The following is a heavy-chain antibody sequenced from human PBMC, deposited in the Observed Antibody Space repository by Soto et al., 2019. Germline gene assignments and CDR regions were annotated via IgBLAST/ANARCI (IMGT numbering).Heavy chain of an antibody. CDR3: ARDRYCISTSCYLLGYYYGMDV. J-gene: IGHJ6*02. V-gene: IGHV1-69*13. CDR1: GGTFSSYT. Sequence: SVKVSCKASGGTFSSYTISWVRQAPGQGLEWMGGIIPIFGTANYAQKFQGRVTITADESTSTAYMELSSLRSEDTAVYYCARDRYCISTSCYLLGYYYGMDVWGQGTTVTVSS. D-gene: IGHD2-2*01. CDR2: IIPIFGTA.